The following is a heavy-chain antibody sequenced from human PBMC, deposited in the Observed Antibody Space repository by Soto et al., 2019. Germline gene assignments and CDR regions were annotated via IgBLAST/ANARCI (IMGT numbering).Heavy chain of an antibody. J-gene: IGHJ3*02. Sequence: EVQLVESGGGLVQPGGSLRLSCAASGFTCRSYAMHWVRQAPGKGLEYVSAISSNGGSAYYANSVKGRFTISRDNSKNTLYLQMGSLIAEDMAVYYCARGCRSTSCDAFAFDIWGQGTMVTVSS. V-gene: IGHV3-64*01. CDR2: ISSNGGSA. CDR1: GFTCRSYA. D-gene: IGHD2-2*01. CDR3: ARGCRSTSCDAFAFDI.